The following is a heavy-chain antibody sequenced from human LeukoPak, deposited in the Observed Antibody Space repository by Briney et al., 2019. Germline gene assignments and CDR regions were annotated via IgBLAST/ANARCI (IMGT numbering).Heavy chain of an antibody. V-gene: IGHV4-61*02. D-gene: IGHD2-2*01. CDR2: IYTSGST. J-gene: IGHJ6*03. CDR3: ARVRSSSINLYYYYYMDV. CDR1: GGSISSGSYY. Sequence: SQTLSLTCTVSGGSISSGSYYWTWIRQPAGKGLEWIGRIYTSGSTNYNPSLNSRVTISLDTSKNQFSLKLSSVTAADTAVYYCARVRSSSINLYYYYYMDVWGKGTTVTISS.